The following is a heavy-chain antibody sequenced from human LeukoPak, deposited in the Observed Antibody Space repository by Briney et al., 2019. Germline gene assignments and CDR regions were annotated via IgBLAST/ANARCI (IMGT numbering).Heavy chain of an antibody. CDR3: AKDLTRGIAAAADY. CDR1: GFTFSSYG. CDR2: IRYDGSNK. Sequence: GGSLRLSCAASGFTFSSYGMHWVRQAPGKGLEWVAFIRYDGSNKYYADSVKGRFTISRDNSKNTLYLQMNSLRAEDTAVYYCAKDLTRGIAAAADYWGQGTLVTVSS. J-gene: IGHJ4*02. D-gene: IGHD6-13*01. V-gene: IGHV3-30*02.